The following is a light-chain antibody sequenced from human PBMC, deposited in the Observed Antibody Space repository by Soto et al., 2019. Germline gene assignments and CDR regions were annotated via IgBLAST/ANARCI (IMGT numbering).Light chain of an antibody. Sequence: QSVLTQSPSVSGAPGQGVTISCTGSSSNIGAGYDVHWYQQLPGTAPKLLIFGNNNRPPGVPDRFSGSKSGTSASLAITGLHAEDEADYYCQSYDSSLSGVIFGGGTQLTVL. CDR1: SSNIGAGYD. CDR2: GNN. V-gene: IGLV1-40*01. CDR3: QSYDSSLSGVI. J-gene: IGLJ2*01.